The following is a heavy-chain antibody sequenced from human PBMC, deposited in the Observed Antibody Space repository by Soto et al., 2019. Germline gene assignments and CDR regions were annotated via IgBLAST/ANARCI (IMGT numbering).Heavy chain of an antibody. CDR3: ARDQAGSYYYYYGMDV. CDR1: GGSVSSGSYY. V-gene: IGHV4-61*01. J-gene: IGHJ6*02. CDR2: IYYSGST. Sequence: SETLSLTCTVSGGSVSSGSYYWSWIRQPPGKGQEWIGYIYYSGSTNYKPSLKNRVNKSVDTSKNQFSLKLSSVTAADTAVYYCARDQAGSYYYYYGMDVWGQGTTVTVSS.